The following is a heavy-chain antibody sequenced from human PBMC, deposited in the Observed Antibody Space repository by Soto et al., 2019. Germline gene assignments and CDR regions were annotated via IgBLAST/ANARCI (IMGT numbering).Heavy chain of an antibody. D-gene: IGHD4-4*01. Sequence: SETLSLTCTVSGGSISSGGYYWSLIRQHPGKGLEWIGYIYYSGSTYYNPSLKSRVTISVDTSKNQFSLKLSSVTAADTAVYYCARDLRLQSPGYFDYWGQGTLVTVSS. V-gene: IGHV4-31*03. CDR2: IYYSGST. CDR1: GGSISSGGYY. CDR3: ARDLRLQSPGYFDY. J-gene: IGHJ4*02.